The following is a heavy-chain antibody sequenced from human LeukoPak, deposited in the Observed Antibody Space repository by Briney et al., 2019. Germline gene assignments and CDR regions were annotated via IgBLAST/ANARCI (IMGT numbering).Heavy chain of an antibody. J-gene: IGHJ6*02. D-gene: IGHD3-3*01. Sequence: WXHWVRXSPGKGLVWVSRISSDGSSTNYEDSVKGGFTISRDNAKNTLYLQMNSLRAEDTAVYYCARESFYDFWSGYYQSAMDVWGQGTTVTVSS. CDR2: ISSDGSST. CDR1: W. CDR3: ARESFYDFWSGYYQSAMDV. V-gene: IGHV3-74*01.